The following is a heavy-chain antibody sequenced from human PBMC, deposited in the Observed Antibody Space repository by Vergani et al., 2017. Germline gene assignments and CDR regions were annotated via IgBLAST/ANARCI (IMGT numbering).Heavy chain of an antibody. Sequence: QVQLVESGGGVVQPGRSLRLSCAASGFTFSSYGMHWVRQAPGKGLEWVAVIWYDGSNKYYADSVKGRFTISRDNSKNTRYLQMNRLSAEKTAVYYCARDRLYFILSSDYMDVWGKGTTVTVSS. CDR1: GFTFSSYG. V-gene: IGHV3-33*01. D-gene: IGHD2-8*01. CDR3: ARDRLYFILSSDYMDV. CDR2: IWYDGSNK. J-gene: IGHJ6*03.